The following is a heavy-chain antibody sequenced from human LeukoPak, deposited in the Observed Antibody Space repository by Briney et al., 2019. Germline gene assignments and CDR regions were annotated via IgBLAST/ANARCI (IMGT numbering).Heavy chain of an antibody. CDR2: IIPSGHTT. CDR1: GFTFSSHG. D-gene: IGHD5-24*01. CDR3: AKDDRWLQFCC. V-gene: IGHV3-23*01. J-gene: IGHJ4*02. Sequence: RGGSLRLSCAASGFTFSSHGMNWVRQAPGKGLEWVSGIIPSGHTTYYADSVRGRFTISRDNSRNTLYLQMNSLRTEDTAVYYCAKDDRWLQFCCWGQGTLVTVSA.